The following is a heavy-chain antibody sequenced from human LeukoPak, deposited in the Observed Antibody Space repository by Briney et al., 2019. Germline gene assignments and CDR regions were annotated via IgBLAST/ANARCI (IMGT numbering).Heavy chain of an antibody. Sequence: ASVTVSCKASGYTFTGHYMHWVRQAPGQGREWMGWINPNSGVTSYAQKFHGRVTMTRDTSISTAYMELSRLRSDDTAVYYCARGGIVASTTASFDYWGQGTLVTVSS. CDR3: ARGGIVASTTASFDY. D-gene: IGHD5-12*01. J-gene: IGHJ4*02. CDR1: GYTFTGHY. V-gene: IGHV1-2*02. CDR2: INPNSGVT.